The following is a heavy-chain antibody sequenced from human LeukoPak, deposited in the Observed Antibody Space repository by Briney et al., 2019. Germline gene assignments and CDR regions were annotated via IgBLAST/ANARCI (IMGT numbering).Heavy chain of an antibody. CDR3: ARGPRFYDFWSGYGRPPTSSWFDP. D-gene: IGHD3-3*01. CDR1: GYTFTGYY. J-gene: IGHJ5*02. V-gene: IGHV1-2*02. CDR2: INPNSGGT. Sequence: ASVTVSCKASGYTFTGYYMHWVRQAPGQGLEWMGWINPNSGGTNYAQKFQGRVTMTRDTSSSTAYMELSRLRSDDTAVYYCARGPRFYDFWSGYGRPPTSSWFDPWGQGTLVTVSS.